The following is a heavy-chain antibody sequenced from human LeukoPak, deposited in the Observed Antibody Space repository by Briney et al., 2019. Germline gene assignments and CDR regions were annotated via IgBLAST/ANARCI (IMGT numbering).Heavy chain of an antibody. V-gene: IGHV4-39*01. D-gene: IGHD3-22*01. CDR2: IYYSGST. CDR3: ASQYYYGSSGYSRRAFDI. J-gene: IGHJ3*02. CDR1: GGSISSSSYY. Sequence: SETLSLTCTVSGGSISSSSYYWGWIRQPPGKGLEWIGSIYYSGSTYYNPSLKSRVTISVDTSKNQFSLKLSSVTAADTAVYYCASQYYYGSSGYSRRAFDIWGQGTMVTVSS.